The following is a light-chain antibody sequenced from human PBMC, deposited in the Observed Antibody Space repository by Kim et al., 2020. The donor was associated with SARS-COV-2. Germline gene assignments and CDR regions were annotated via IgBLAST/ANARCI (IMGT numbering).Light chain of an antibody. Sequence: GQAVTIAGHETGSYMCTHNYVSCDQHPPGKAPKLMIFEVSERPSGVPDRFSGSKSGNTASLTVSGLQAEDEADYDCSSYAGKNDVVFGGGTQLTVL. J-gene: IGLJ3*02. CDR1: GSYMCTHNY. CDR3: SSYAGKNDVV. V-gene: IGLV2-8*01. CDR2: EVS.